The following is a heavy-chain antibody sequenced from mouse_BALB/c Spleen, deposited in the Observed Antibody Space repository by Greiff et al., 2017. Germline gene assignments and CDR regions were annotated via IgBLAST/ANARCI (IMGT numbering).Heavy chain of an antibody. CDR2: IDPANGNT. D-gene: IGHD2-1*01. CDR3: TRVGGYGNYAGAMDY. Sequence: VQLQQSGAELVKPGASVKLSCKASGYTFTSYYMYWVKQRPEQGLEWIGRIDPANGNTKYDPKFQGKATITADTSSNTAYLQLSSLTSEDTAVYYCTRVGGYGNYAGAMDYWGQGTSVTVSS. V-gene: IGHV14-3*02. CDR1: GYTFTSYY. J-gene: IGHJ4*01.